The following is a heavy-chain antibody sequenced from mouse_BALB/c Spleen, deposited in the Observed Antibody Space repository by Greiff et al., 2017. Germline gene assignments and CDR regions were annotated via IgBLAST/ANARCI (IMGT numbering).Heavy chain of an antibody. J-gene: IGHJ1*01. CDR2: ISSGGST. D-gene: IGHD1-1*01. CDR1: GFTFSSYA. CDR3: AGGGSSLYWYFDV. V-gene: IGHV5-6-5*01. Sequence: EVKLVESGGGLVKPGGSLKLSCAASGFTFSSYAMSWVRQTPEKRLEWVASISSGGSTYYPDSVKGRFTISRDNARNILYLQMSSLRSEDTAMYYCAGGGSSLYWYFDVWGAGTTVTVSS.